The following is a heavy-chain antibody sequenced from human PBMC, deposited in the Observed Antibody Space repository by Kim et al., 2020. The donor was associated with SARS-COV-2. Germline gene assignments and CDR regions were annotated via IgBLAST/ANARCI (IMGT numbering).Heavy chain of an antibody. D-gene: IGHD3-22*01. Sequence: SETLSLTCAVSGGSISSSNWWSWVRQPPGKGLEWIGEIYHSGSTNYNPSLKSRVTISVDKSKNQFSLKLSSVTAADTAVYYCARDRDPFYDSSGHDAFDIWGQGTMVTVSS. V-gene: IGHV4-4*02. CDR1: GGSISSSNW. CDR2: IYHSGST. CDR3: ARDRDPFYDSSGHDAFDI. J-gene: IGHJ3*02.